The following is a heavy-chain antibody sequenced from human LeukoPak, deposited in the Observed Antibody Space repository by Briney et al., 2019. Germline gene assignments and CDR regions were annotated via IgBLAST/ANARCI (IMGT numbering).Heavy chain of an antibody. CDR2: IYSGGST. CDR3: ARGGKSDYYDSSGYWYAFDI. Sequence: GGSLRLSCAASGFTVSSNYMSWVRQAPGKGLEWVSVIYSGGSTYYADSVKGRFTISRDNSKNTLYLKMNSLRAEDTAVYYCARGGKSDYYDSSGYWYAFDIWGQGTMVTVSS. CDR1: GFTVSSNY. V-gene: IGHV3-53*01. J-gene: IGHJ3*02. D-gene: IGHD3-22*01.